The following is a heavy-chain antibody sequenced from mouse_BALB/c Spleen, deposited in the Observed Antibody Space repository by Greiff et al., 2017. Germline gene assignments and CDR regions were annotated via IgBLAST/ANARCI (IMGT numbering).Heavy chain of an antibody. CDR1: GFSLTSYD. CDR2: IWTGGGT. J-gene: IGHJ4*01. D-gene: IGHD1-2*01. V-gene: IGHV2-9-2*01. CDR3: VRDRGYRYAMDY. Sequence: VQVVESGPGLVAPSQSLSITCTVSGFSLTSYDISWIRQPPGKGLEWLGVIWTGGGTNYNSAFMSRLSISKDNSKSQVFLKMNSLQTDDTAIYYCVRDRGYRYAMDYWGQGTSVTVSS.